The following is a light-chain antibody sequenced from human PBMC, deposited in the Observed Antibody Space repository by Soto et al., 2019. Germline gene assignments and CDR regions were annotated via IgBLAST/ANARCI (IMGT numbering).Light chain of an antibody. J-gene: IGLJ1*01. CDR2: EVS. CDR3: SSYADGNVVV. CDR1: SSDVGGYNY. Sequence: QSALTQPPSASGSPGQSVTISCTGTSSDVGGYNYVSWYQQQPDKAPKFIIYEVSKRPSGVPDRFSGSKSGNTASLTVSGLQAEDEADYYCSSYADGNVVVFGTGTKLTVL. V-gene: IGLV2-8*01.